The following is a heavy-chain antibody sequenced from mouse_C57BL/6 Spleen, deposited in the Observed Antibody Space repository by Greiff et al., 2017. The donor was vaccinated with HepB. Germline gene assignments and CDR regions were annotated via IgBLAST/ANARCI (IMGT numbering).Heavy chain of an antibody. Sequence: EVKLMESGGDLVKPGGSLKLSCAASGFTFSSYGMSWVRQTPDKRLEWVATISSGGSYTYYPDSVKGRFTISRDNAKNTLYLQMSSLKSEETAIYYCASHPQLRFAYWGQGTLVTVSA. CDR1: GFTFSSYG. D-gene: IGHD1-3*01. J-gene: IGHJ3*01. V-gene: IGHV5-6*01. CDR2: ISSGGSYT. CDR3: ASHPQLRFAY.